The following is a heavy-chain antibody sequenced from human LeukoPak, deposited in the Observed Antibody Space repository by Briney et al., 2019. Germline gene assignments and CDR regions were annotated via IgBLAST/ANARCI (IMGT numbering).Heavy chain of an antibody. CDR3: STAKFDN. Sequence: GGSLGLSCAASGFTFSNYWMNWLRQAPGKGLEWVANIKQDGSEKYYVDSVKGRFTISRDNAKNSLYLQMNSLRAEDTAVYYCSTAKFDNWGQGTLVTVSS. CDR1: GFTFSNYW. CDR2: IKQDGSEK. J-gene: IGHJ4*02. V-gene: IGHV3-7*01.